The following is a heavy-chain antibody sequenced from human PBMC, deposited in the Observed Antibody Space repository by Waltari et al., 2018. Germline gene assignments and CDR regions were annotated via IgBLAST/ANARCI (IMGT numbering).Heavy chain of an antibody. CDR1: GYSVSSTYW. CDR3: ARDRGRGLYLDT. Sequence: QLQLQESGPGLVKPSGTLSLTCAVSGYSVSSTYWWSWVRQSPQKRLEWIGQVHGSGRTNYNPSFASRITVSLDTSNNLFALKVTSATAADTAVYYCARDRGRGLYLDTWGPGTLVTVSP. CDR2: VHGSGRT. V-gene: IGHV4-4*02. D-gene: IGHD2-15*01. J-gene: IGHJ5*02.